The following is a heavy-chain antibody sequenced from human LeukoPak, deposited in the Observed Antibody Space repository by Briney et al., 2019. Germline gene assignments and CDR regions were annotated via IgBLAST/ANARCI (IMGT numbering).Heavy chain of an antibody. J-gene: IGHJ3*02. V-gene: IGHV5-51*01. CDR2: IYPGDSDTIT. CDR3: ARSSPRGYGAFDI. CDR1: GYSFTNYW. Sequence: GESLKISCKGSGYSFTNYWIGWVRQMPGKGLEWMGIIYPGDSDTITRDSPSFQGQVTISADKTISTAFLQWSSLKASDTAMYYCARSSPRGYGAFDIWGQGTMVTVPS. D-gene: IGHD2-15*01.